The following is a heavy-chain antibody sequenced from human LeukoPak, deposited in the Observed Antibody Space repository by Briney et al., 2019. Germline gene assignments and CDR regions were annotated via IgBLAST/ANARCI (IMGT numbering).Heavy chain of an antibody. Sequence: GGSLRLSCAASGFTFSTYWMHWVRQAPGKGLVWVSRINNDGSTTSYADSVKGRFTISRDNAKNTLYLQMNNLRAEDTAVYYCAKGGQWLGTDYWGQGTLVTVSS. CDR2: INNDGSTT. J-gene: IGHJ4*02. CDR3: AKGGQWLGTDY. CDR1: GFTFSTYW. D-gene: IGHD6-19*01. V-gene: IGHV3-74*01.